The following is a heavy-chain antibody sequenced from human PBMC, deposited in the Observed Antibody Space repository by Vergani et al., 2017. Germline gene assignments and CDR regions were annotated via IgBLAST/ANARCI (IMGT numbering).Heavy chain of an antibody. CDR3: ARSRYSSSWYVGLFDY. Sequence: EVQLVESGGGLIQPGGSLRLSCAASGFTVSSNYMSWVRQAPGKGLEWVSVIYSGGSPYYADSVKGRFTISRDNSKNTLYLQMNSLRAEDTAVYYCARSRYSSSWYVGLFDYWGQGTLVTVSS. CDR2: IYSGGSP. V-gene: IGHV3-53*01. J-gene: IGHJ4*02. D-gene: IGHD6-13*01. CDR1: GFTVSSNY.